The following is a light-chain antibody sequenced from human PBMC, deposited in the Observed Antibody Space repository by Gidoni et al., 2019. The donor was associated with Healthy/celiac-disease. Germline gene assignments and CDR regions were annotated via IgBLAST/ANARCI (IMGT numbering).Light chain of an antibody. CDR2: DAS. CDR1: QSISSW. CDR3: QQYNSQWT. J-gene: IGKJ1*01. Sequence: DIQMTQSPSTLSASVGDRVTITCRASQSISSWLAWYQQKPGKAPKLLIYDASSLESGVPSRFSGSGSGTEFTLTISSLQPDDFATYYGQQYNSQWTFGQGTKVEIK. V-gene: IGKV1-5*01.